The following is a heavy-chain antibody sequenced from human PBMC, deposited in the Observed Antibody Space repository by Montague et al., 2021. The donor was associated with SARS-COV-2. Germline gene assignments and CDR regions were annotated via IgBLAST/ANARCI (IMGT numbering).Heavy chain of an antibody. CDR2: INHSGST. Sequence: SETLSLTCALYGGSFSGYYWSWIRQPPGKGLEWIGEINHSGSTNYNPSLKSRVTISVDTSKNQFSLKLSSVTAADTAVYYCARGRYSSSWYGAKNWFDPWGQGTLVTVSS. CDR1: GGSFSGYY. CDR3: ARGRYSSSWYGAKNWFDP. D-gene: IGHD6-13*01. J-gene: IGHJ5*02. V-gene: IGHV4-34*01.